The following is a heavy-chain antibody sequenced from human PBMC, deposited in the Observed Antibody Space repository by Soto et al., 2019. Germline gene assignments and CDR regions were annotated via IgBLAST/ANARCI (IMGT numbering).Heavy chain of an antibody. CDR2: INHSGST. Sequence: SETLSLTCAVYGGSFSGYYWSWIRQPPGKGLEWIGEINHSGSTNYSPSLKSRVTISVDTSKNQFSLKLSSVTAADTAVYYCARGITGTTLYYYYYMDVWGKGTTVTVSS. J-gene: IGHJ6*03. D-gene: IGHD1-7*01. CDR1: GGSFSGYY. V-gene: IGHV4-34*01. CDR3: ARGITGTTLYYYYYMDV.